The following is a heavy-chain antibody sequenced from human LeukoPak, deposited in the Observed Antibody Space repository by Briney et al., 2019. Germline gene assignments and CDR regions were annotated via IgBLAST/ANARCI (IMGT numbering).Heavy chain of an antibody. CDR3: ARRGSRGVTPLDY. V-gene: IGHV4-34*01. CDR1: GGSFSGYY. J-gene: IGHJ4*02. D-gene: IGHD4-23*01. Sequence: SETLSLTCAVYGGSFSGYYWSWIRQPPGKGLEWIGEINHSGSTNYNPSLKSRVTISVDTSKNQFSLKLSSVTAADTAVYYCARRGSRGVTPLDYWGQGTLVTVSS. CDR2: INHSGST.